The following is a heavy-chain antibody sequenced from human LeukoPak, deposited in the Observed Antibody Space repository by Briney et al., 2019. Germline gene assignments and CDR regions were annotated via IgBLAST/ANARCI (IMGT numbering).Heavy chain of an antibody. CDR1: GVTFSSYS. J-gene: IGHJ2*01. CDR2: IGAHGVAT. CDR3: AREEGGWLYFDL. V-gene: IGHV3-64*02. Sequence: GGSLRLSCVASGVTFSSYSMHWVRQAPGKGLEYVSAIGAHGVATYYADSVKGRFSISRDNSKNTLYLQMGSLRTYDVAAYHCAREEGGWLYFDLWGRGTLVTVSS. D-gene: IGHD5-18*01.